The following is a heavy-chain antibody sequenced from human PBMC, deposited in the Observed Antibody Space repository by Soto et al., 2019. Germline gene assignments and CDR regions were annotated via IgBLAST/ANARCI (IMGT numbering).Heavy chain of an antibody. CDR3: ARDPIRGGVPYFFDF. CDR2: VNPDTGVA. J-gene: IGHJ4*02. Sequence: GASVKVSCEASGYTFTDYFVHWVLLAPGQGLEWMGWVNPDTGVATFPQKFQGRVTVTRDASINTDYMELTHLTSEDTGIYYCARDPIRGGVPYFFDFWGRGTQVTVSS. D-gene: IGHD3-16*01. V-gene: IGHV1-2*02. CDR1: GYTFTDYF.